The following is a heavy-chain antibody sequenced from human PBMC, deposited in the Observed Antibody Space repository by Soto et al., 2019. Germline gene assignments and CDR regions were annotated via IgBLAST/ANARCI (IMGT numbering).Heavy chain of an antibody. CDR1: GDSVGNYY. Sequence: SDTLSLTGAGSGDSVGNYYWSWFRQSPGRGLEWIGYLYYSGGTNYNPSLNGRVTILVDTSKNQFSLKLTSLTAADTAVYYCARVNYYDSTYAFDIWGHGTMVT. V-gene: IGHV4-59*02. CDR3: ARVNYYDSTYAFDI. J-gene: IGHJ3*02. CDR2: LYYSGGT. D-gene: IGHD3-22*01.